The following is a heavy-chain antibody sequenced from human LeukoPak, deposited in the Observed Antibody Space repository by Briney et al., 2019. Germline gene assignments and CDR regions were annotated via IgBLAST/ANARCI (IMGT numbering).Heavy chain of an antibody. CDR1: GGSFSGYY. CDR3: AGLQGHNYYYMDV. Sequence: KTSETLSLTCAVYGGSFSGYYWSWIRQSPGRGLDWIGDINHSGSTNYNPSLKSRLSISVDTSKNQFSLRLTSVTAADTAVYYCAGLQGHNYYYMDVWGEGTKVTVSS. V-gene: IGHV4-34*01. J-gene: IGHJ6*03. CDR2: INHSGST.